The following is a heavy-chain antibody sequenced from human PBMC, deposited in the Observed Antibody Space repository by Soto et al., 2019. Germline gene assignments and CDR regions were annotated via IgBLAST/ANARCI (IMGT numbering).Heavy chain of an antibody. J-gene: IGHJ4*02. CDR3: ASVRPPAGTRRAAVLYSFDY. Sequence: QVHLQESGPGLVKPSGTLSLTCGVSGASVSSSHWWTWVRQPPGKGLEGIGEIYHVGFTSYNPSVTSGVIISMDQSRNQFSLEKSSVTAADTAVYYCASVRPPAGTRRAAVLYSFDYWGQGSLVSVSS. V-gene: IGHV4-4*02. CDR2: IYHVGFT. D-gene: IGHD2-15*01. CDR1: GASVSSSHW.